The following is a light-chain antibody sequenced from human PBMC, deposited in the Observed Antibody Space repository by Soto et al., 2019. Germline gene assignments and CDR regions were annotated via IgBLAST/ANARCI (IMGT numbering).Light chain of an antibody. Sequence: QSVLTQPPSASGTPGQRVTLSCSGGTSNIGSNPVNWYQQLPGTAPKLIIYGSNQRPSGVPDRFSGSKSGTSAPLAITGLQSEDDADYYCAAWDDSLDAYMLFGGGTKLTVL. CDR3: AAWDDSLDAYML. CDR1: TSNIGSNP. V-gene: IGLV1-44*01. J-gene: IGLJ2*01. CDR2: GSN.